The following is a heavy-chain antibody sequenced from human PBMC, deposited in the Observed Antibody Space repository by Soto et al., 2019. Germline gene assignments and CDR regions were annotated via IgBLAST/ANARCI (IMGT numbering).Heavy chain of an antibody. CDR2: LRLGGQAT. D-gene: IGHD3-16*01. J-gene: IGHJ4*02. V-gene: IGHV1-46*03. CDR1: GYTFSHYH. CDR3: TRGAFSGYDSYFDY. Sequence: QVQLVQSGAEVKKPGASVRISCQASGYTFSHYHINWVRQAPGHGLERIGILRLGGQATTDSQKLQGRVTMTSDASTATVYMELSSLRSDDTAVYYCTRGAFSGYDSYFDYWGQGTLITVSS.